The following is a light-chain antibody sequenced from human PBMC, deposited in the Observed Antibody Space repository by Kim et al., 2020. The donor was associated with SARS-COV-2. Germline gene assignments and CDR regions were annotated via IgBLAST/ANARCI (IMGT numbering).Light chain of an antibody. V-gene: IGLV2-11*01. CDR2: DVS. J-gene: IGLJ1*01. Sequence: SPCQSSTTSCTGTSRDVCGYNYVSWYQQHPGKAPNLMIYDVSKRPSVVPDRFSGSKSGNTASLTISGLQAEDEADYYCCSYAGSYVFGTGTKVTVL. CDR1: SRDVCGYNY. CDR3: CSYAGSYV.